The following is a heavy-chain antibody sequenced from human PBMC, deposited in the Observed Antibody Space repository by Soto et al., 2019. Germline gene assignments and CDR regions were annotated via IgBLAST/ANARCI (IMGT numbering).Heavy chain of an antibody. CDR1: GFSVSATKY. CDR2: IYSGGTY. V-gene: IGHV3-53*04. CDR3: ARANDLNAFDM. Sequence: EVQLVESGGGLVQPGGSLRLSCVASGFSVSATKYMNWLRQAPDKGLEWVSVIYSGGTYYYADSVQGRFTIARHDSKNTLYLQMDSLRPEDTAVYFCARANDLNAFDMWGQGTMVTVSS. J-gene: IGHJ3*02.